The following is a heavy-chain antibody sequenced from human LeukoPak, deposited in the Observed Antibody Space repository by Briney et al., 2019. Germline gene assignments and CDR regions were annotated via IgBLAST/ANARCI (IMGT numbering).Heavy chain of an antibody. V-gene: IGHV3-30*14. CDR3: ARDRTNYGPFDY. CDR2: ISYDGSNK. J-gene: IGHJ4*02. CDR1: GFTFSSYA. Sequence: GGSLRLSCAASGFTFSSYAMHWVRQAPGKGLVWVAVISYDGSNKYYADSVKGRFTISRDNSKNTLYLQMDSLRPEDTAVYYCARDRTNYGPFDYWGQGTLVTVSS. D-gene: IGHD4/OR15-4a*01.